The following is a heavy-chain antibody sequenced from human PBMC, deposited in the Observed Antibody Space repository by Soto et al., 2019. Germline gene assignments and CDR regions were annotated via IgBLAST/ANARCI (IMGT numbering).Heavy chain of an antibody. Sequence: QVQLQESGPGLVKPSETLSLTCTVSGGSISSYYWSWIRQPAGKGLEWIGRIYTSGSTNYNPSLKSRVTMSVDTSKNQFSLKLSSVTAADTAVYYCAREWELLRSHNWFDPWGQGTLVTVSS. CDR3: AREWELLRSHNWFDP. D-gene: IGHD1-26*01. V-gene: IGHV4-4*07. CDR2: IYTSGST. CDR1: GGSISSYY. J-gene: IGHJ5*02.